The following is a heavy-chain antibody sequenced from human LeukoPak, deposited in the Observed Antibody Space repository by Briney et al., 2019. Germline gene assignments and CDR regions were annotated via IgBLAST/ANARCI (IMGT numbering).Heavy chain of an antibody. CDR2: IYTSGST. CDR3: ARETLYYDFWSGYYIDY. D-gene: IGHD3-3*01. CDR1: GGSISSGSYY. J-gene: IGHJ4*02. V-gene: IGHV4-61*02. Sequence: PSQTLSLTCTVSGGSISSGSYYWSWIRQPAGKGLEWIGRIYTSGSTNYNPSLKSRVTISVDTSKNQFSLKLSSVTAADTAVYYCARETLYYDFWSGYYIDYWGQGTLVTVSS.